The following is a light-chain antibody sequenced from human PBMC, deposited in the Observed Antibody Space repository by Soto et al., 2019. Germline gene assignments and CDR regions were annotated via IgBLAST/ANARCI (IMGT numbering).Light chain of an antibody. CDR1: SSDVGGYNY. Sequence: QSALTQPRSVSGSPGQSVTISCTGTSSDVGGYNYVSWYQQHPGKAPKLMIYDVSKRPSGVPDRFSGSKSGNTASLTIPGLQAEDEADYYCCSYAGSYTLFGGGTKLTVL. CDR3: CSYAGSYTL. CDR2: DVS. J-gene: IGLJ2*01. V-gene: IGLV2-11*01.